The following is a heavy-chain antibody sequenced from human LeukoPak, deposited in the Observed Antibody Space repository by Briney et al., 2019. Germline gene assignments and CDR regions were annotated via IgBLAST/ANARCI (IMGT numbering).Heavy chain of an antibody. V-gene: IGHV1-69*02. CDR1: GGTFSNYT. CDR2: IIPGLGII. D-gene: IGHD3-22*01. J-gene: IGHJ4*02. CDR3: ARALSDTSGYELAY. Sequence: GSSVKVSCKASGGTFSNYTITWVRQAPGQGLEWMGRIIPGLGIINYAQKFQGRVTVTADKSTSTAYMELSSLRADDTAVYYCARALSDTSGYELAYWGQGILVTVSS.